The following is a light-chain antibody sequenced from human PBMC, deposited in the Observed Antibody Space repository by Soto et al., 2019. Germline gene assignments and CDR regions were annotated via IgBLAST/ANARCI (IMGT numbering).Light chain of an antibody. CDR2: GAS. J-gene: IGKJ1*01. Sequence: EIVLTQSPATLSLSPGERATLSCRASQSVSSSYLAWYQQKPGQAPRLLIYGASSRATGIPDRFSGSGSGTDFTLTISRLEPEDFAVDYCQQYGSSPAWTFGQGTKVEIK. CDR1: QSVSSSY. V-gene: IGKV3-20*01. CDR3: QQYGSSPAWT.